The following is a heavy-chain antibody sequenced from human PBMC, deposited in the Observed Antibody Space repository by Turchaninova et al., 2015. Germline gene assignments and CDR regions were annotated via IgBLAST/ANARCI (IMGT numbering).Heavy chain of an antibody. Sequence: QVTLKESGPALVQPTQTLTLTCTFSGFSLSTSGMPVRWIRQPPGKALEWLARSDWDDDKFYNTSLKTRLTISKDTSKNQVVLTMTNMDPVDTATYYCAREVGANDPFDCWGQGTLVIVSS. V-gene: IGHV2-70*04. J-gene: IGHJ4*02. CDR1: GFSLSTSGMP. CDR3: AREVGANDPFDC. CDR2: SDWDDDK. D-gene: IGHD1-26*01.